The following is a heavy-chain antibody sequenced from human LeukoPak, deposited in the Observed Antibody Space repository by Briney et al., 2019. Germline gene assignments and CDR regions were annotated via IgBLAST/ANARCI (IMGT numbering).Heavy chain of an antibody. D-gene: IGHD3-22*01. V-gene: IGHV4-39*01. CDR3: AIDSSGYYYWAY. CDR2: IYYSGST. CDR1: GGSISSSSYY. J-gene: IGHJ4*02. Sequence: SETLSLTCTVFGGSISSSSYYWGWIRQPPGKGLEWIGSIYYSGSTYYNPSLKSRVTISVDTSKNQFSLKLSSVTAADTAVYYCAIDSSGYYYWAYWGQGTLVTVSS.